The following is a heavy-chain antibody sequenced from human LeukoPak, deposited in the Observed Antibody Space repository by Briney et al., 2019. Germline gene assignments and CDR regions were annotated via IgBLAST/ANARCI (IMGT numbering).Heavy chain of an antibody. Sequence: ASVKVCCKASGYTFTSYAMHWVRQAPGQRLEWMGWINAGNGNTKYSQKFQGRVTITRDTSASTAYMELSSLRSEDTAVYYCARDLGGGIVATIFAYWGQGTLVTVSS. CDR3: ARDLGGGIVATIFAY. V-gene: IGHV1-3*01. CDR2: INAGNGNT. D-gene: IGHD5-12*01. CDR1: GYTFTSYA. J-gene: IGHJ4*02.